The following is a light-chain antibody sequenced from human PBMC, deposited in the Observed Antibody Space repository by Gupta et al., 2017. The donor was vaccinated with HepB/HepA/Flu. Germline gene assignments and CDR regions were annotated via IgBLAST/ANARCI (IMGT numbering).Light chain of an antibody. Sequence: SVLTQPPSVSAAPGPKVTVSCSGSSFNIGNNYVSWYQHLPGTAPKLLLYEYDKRPAGIPDRFSASKSGTSATLGIAGLQTGDEADYDCGTWDSSLSAVVFGGGTKLTVL. CDR2: EYD. V-gene: IGLV1-51*02. CDR1: SFNIGNNY. J-gene: IGLJ2*01. CDR3: GTWDSSLSAVV.